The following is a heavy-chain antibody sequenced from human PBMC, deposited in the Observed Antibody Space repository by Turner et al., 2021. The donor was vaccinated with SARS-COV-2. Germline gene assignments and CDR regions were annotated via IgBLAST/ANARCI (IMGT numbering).Heavy chain of an antibody. V-gene: IGHV4-39*01. D-gene: IGHD3-22*01. CDR1: GASLGSSRKY. J-gene: IGHJ5*02. CDR3: ARHDSRITNIIVVPRNWFDP. CDR2: NNYSGRT. Sequence: QLQLQESGPGLVKASETLSLTCTVSGASLGSSRKYGGWIRKPPGKGLEWIVSNNYSGRTYYKSSLKSRVTISVDTSKNQISLKLSTVTAADTAKYYCARHDSRITNIIVVPRNWFDPWGQGTLVTVSS.